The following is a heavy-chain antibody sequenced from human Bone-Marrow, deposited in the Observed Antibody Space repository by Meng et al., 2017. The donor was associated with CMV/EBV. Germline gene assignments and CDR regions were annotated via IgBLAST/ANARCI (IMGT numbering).Heavy chain of an antibody. CDR1: GFSITNGYY. CDR3: ARGLTMVRGITRFDP. J-gene: IGHJ5*01. CDR2: MYHGGNT. V-gene: IGHV4-38-2*02. D-gene: IGHD3-10*01. Sequence: SETLSLTCTVSGFSITNGYYWGWIRQPPGKGLEWIGSMYHGGNTYYNPSLMSRVTISADTSKNQFSLKLSSVSAADTAVYYCARGLTMVRGITRFDPWGQGNLVTCYS.